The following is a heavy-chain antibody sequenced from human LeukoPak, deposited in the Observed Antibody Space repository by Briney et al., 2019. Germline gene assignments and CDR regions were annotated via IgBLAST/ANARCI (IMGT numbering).Heavy chain of an antibody. J-gene: IGHJ4*02. D-gene: IGHD6-19*01. CDR3: AREYTLYRSGWFLDY. V-gene: IGHV4-39*07. Sequence: SETLSLTCAVSGDSSSSSIYYWGWIRQPPGKGLEWFGSIDYSGSTYYNPSLKSRATISIDTSKNQFSLKLSSVTAADTAVYYCAREYTLYRSGWFLDYWGQGTVVTVSS. CDR1: GDSSSSSIYY. CDR2: IDYSGST.